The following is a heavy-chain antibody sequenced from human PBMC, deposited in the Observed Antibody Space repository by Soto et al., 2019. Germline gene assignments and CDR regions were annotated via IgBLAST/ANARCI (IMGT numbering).Heavy chain of an antibody. D-gene: IGHD3-22*01. CDR3: ARIDSSGYYYGAFDI. J-gene: IGHJ3*02. V-gene: IGHV2-70*01. CDR2: IDWDYDK. Sequence: XGPTPVNPTQTLPLTCTFAGFSLITSGMCVSWIRQPPGKALEWLALIDWDYDKYYSTSLKTRLTISKDTSKNQVVLTMTNMDPVDTATYYCARIDSSGYYYGAFDIWGQRTMVTVSS. CDR1: GFSLITSGMC.